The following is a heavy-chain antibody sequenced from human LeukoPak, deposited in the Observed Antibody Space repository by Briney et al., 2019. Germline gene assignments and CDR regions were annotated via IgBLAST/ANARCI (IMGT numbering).Heavy chain of an antibody. CDR3: ARRSVAGATTGYYYDS. Sequence: GGSLRLSCAASGFTFNTYNMNWVRQAPGKGLEWASYISSTSSTIYYLDSVKGRFTISRDNAKNSVYLQMSSLRVDDTAFYYCARRSVAGATTGYYYDSWGQGTLVTVSS. D-gene: IGHD1-26*01. V-gene: IGHV3-48*04. CDR1: GFTFNTYN. J-gene: IGHJ4*02. CDR2: ISSTSSTI.